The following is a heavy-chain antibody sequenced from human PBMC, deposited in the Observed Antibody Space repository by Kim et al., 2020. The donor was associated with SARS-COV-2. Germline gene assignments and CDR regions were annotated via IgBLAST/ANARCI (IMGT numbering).Heavy chain of an antibody. J-gene: IGHJ3*02. CDR3: ARGGAAAGPSGAFDI. V-gene: IGHV4-34*01. Sequence: SLKSRVTISVDTSKNQFSLKLSSVTAADTAVYYCARGGAAAGPSGAFDIWGQGTMVTVSS. D-gene: IGHD6-13*01.